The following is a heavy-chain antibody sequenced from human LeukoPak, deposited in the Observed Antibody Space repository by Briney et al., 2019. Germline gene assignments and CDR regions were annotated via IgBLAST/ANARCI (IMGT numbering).Heavy chain of an antibody. CDR3: ASLDIVVVPAAQSYYYYGMDV. Sequence: GASVEVCCKASGYTFTGYYMHWVRQAPGQGLEWMGWINPNSGGTNYAQKFQGRVTMTRDTSISTAYMELSRLRSDDTAVYYCASLDIVVVPAAQSYYYYGMDVWGQGTTVTVSS. CDR2: INPNSGGT. V-gene: IGHV1-2*02. D-gene: IGHD2-2*03. CDR1: GYTFTGYY. J-gene: IGHJ6*02.